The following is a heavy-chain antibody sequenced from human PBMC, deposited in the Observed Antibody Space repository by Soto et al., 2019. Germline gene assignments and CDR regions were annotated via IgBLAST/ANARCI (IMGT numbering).Heavy chain of an antibody. CDR3: ATRGRDFYDGSGHA. Sequence: GGSLRLSFAASRFTLSIYALSWVRQAPGEGLEWVSVISSSGDDTYYADSVKGRFTISRDNSRNTVHLQMNSLRADDTAVYYCATRGRDFYDGSGHAWGQGTLVTVSS. CDR2: ISSSGDDT. V-gene: IGHV3-23*01. J-gene: IGHJ5*02. CDR1: RFTLSIYA. D-gene: IGHD3-22*01.